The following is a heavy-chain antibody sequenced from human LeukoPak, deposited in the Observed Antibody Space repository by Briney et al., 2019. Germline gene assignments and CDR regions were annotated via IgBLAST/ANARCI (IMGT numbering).Heavy chain of an antibody. V-gene: IGHV3-23*01. CDR2: VSGNGADT. J-gene: IGHJ6*03. CDR3: AKDAWGSGCNNYYGYMDV. CDR1: GFPFSSYA. D-gene: IGHD3-16*01. Sequence: PGGSLRLSCAASGFPFSSYAMYWVRQPPGKGLEWVSTVSGNGADTYYADSVKGRFTISRDNSKNTLYLQMNTLRAEDTAVYYCAKDAWGSGCNNYYGYMDVWGKGTPVTVSS.